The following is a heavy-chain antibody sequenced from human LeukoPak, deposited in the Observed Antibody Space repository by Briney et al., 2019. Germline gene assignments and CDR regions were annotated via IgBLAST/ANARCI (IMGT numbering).Heavy chain of an antibody. Sequence: PSETLSLTCTVSGGSISSGGYYWSWIRQHPGKGLEWIGYIYYSGSTYYNPSLKSRVTISVDTSKNQFSLKLSSVTVADTAVYYCARGVYGDYFDYWGQGTLVTVSS. CDR3: ARGVYGDYFDY. J-gene: IGHJ4*02. CDR2: IYYSGST. V-gene: IGHV4-31*03. CDR1: GGSISSGGYY. D-gene: IGHD4-17*01.